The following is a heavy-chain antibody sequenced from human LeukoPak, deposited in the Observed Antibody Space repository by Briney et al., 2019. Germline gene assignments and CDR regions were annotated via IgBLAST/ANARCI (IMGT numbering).Heavy chain of an antibody. D-gene: IGHD2/OR15-2a*01. V-gene: IGHV3-53*01. Sequence: PGGSLRLSCTVSGFTVSSNSMSWVRQAPGKGLEWVSFIYSDNTHYSDSVKGRFTISRDNSKNTLYLQMNSLRAEDTAVYYCACSAYYSVGYFDYWGQGTLVTVSS. CDR1: GFTVSSNS. CDR3: ACSAYYSVGYFDY. J-gene: IGHJ4*02. CDR2: IYSDNT.